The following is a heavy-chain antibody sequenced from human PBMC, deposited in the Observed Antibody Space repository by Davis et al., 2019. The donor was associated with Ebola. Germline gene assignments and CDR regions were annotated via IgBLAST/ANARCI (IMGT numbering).Heavy chain of an antibody. J-gene: IGHJ4*02. CDR2: INSDGSST. D-gene: IGHD3-10*01. CDR3: VRDLGEEIYGNFDF. Sequence: GESLKISCAASGFTFSSYWMHWVRQAPGKGLVWVSRINSDGSSTRYADSVKGRFTISRDNAKYTVSLQMNSLRVEDTAIYYCVRDLGEEIYGNFDFWGQGTLVTVSS. CDR1: GFTFSSYW. V-gene: IGHV3-74*01.